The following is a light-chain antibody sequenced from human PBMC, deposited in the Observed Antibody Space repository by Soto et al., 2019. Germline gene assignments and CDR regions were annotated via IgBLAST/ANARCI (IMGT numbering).Light chain of an antibody. CDR1: SSNIGINY. V-gene: IGLV1-51*01. Sequence: SVLTQPPSVSAAPGQKVTISCSGSSSNIGINYVSWYQQLPGTTPKLLIYDNDKRPSGIPDRFSGSKSGTSATLGITGLQTGDEADYYCGTWDSSLSVYVFGTG. CDR2: DND. J-gene: IGLJ1*01. CDR3: GTWDSSLSVYV.